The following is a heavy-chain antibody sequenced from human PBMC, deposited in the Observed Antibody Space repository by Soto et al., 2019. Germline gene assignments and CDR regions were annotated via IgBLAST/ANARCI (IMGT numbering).Heavy chain of an antibody. D-gene: IGHD3-10*01. V-gene: IGHV4-39*01. J-gene: IGHJ6*02. CDR2: IYYSGST. Sequence: SETLSLTCTVSGGSISSSSYYWGWIRQPPGKGLEWIGSIYYSGSTYYNPSLKSRVTISVDTSKNQFSLKLSSVTAADTAVYYCARHVSYYGSGSYYSDYYGMDVWGQGTTVTVSS. CDR3: ARHVSYYGSGSYYSDYYGMDV. CDR1: GGSISSSSYY.